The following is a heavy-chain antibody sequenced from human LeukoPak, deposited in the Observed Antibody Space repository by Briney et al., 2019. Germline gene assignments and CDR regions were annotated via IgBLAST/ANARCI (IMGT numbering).Heavy chain of an antibody. J-gene: IGHJ4*02. D-gene: IGHD1-26*01. CDR3: AKGSGSTLYYFDY. V-gene: IGHV3-23*01. CDR1: GFTFSSYA. CDR2: IGGNGGST. Sequence: PGGSLRLSCAASGFTFSSYAMSWVRQAPGKGLEWVSTIGGNGGSTYYADSVKGRFTISRDNSKNTLYLQMNSLRAEDTALYYCAKGSGSTLYYFDYWGQGTLVTVSS.